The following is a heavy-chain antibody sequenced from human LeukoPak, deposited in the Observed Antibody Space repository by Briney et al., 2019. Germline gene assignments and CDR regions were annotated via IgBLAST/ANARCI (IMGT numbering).Heavy chain of an antibody. V-gene: IGHV4-30-4*08. Sequence: PSETLSLTCTVSGGSIRSSYYYWGWIRQPPGKGLEWIGYIYYSGSTYYNPSLKSRVTISVDTSKNQFSLKLSSVTAADTAVYYCARVVGAYDAFDIWGQGTMVTVSS. J-gene: IGHJ3*02. D-gene: IGHD1-26*01. CDR2: IYYSGST. CDR3: ARVVGAYDAFDI. CDR1: GGSIRSSYYY.